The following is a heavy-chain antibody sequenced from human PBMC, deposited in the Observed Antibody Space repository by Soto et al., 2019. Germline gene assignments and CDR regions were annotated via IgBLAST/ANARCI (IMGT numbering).Heavy chain of an antibody. CDR1: GLTFTSYS. V-gene: IGHV3-33*01. Sequence: QVQVVESGGGVVPPGESLRLSCVVSGLTFTSYSMHWVRQAPGKGLEWVATFWYDASDKTYADSVEGRFTISRNPARGTLFLQLDSLRVEDTAMYYCVRGGSNYASWGQGTLVTVSS. CDR3: VRGGSNYAS. D-gene: IGHD4-4*01. J-gene: IGHJ5*02. CDR2: FWYDASDK.